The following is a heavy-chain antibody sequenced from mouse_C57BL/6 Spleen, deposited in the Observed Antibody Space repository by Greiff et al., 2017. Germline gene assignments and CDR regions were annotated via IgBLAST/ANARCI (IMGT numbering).Heavy chain of an antibody. CDR1: GFTFSSYG. J-gene: IGHJ4*01. CDR3: ARQRGITTVVATNYYAMDY. CDR2: ISSGGSYT. V-gene: IGHV5-6*02. Sequence: EVKLVESGGDLVKPGGSLKLSCAASGFTFSSYGMSWVRQTPDKRLEWVATISSGGSYTYYPDSVKGRFTISRDNAKNTLYLQMSSLKSEDTAMXYCARQRGITTVVATNYYAMDYWGQGTSVTVSS. D-gene: IGHD1-1*01.